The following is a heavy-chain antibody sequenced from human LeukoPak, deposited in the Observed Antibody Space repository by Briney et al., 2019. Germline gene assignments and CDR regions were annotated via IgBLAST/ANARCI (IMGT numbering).Heavy chain of an antibody. CDR3: ARVIGSSSWYTAFDI. V-gene: IGHV4-38-2*02. D-gene: IGHD6-13*01. CDR2: IYHSGST. J-gene: IGHJ3*02. CDR1: GYSISNGYY. Sequence: SETLSLTCTVSGYSISNGYYWGWIRQPPGKGLEWIGSIYHSGSTYYNPSLKSRVTISVDTSKNQFSLKLSSVTATDTAVYYCARVIGSSSWYTAFDIWGQGTMVTVSS.